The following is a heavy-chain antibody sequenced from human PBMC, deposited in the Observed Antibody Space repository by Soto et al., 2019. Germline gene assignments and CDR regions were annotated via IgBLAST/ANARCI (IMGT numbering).Heavy chain of an antibody. D-gene: IGHD1-26*01. CDR2: INRDGSEK. J-gene: IGHJ4*02. CDR1: GITASSEW. CDR3: SGGVGDAF. Sequence: EVKLVESGGGLVQPGGSLRLSCAVSGITASSEWMNWVRQAPGKGLEWVAHINRDGSEKHYVDSVKGRFTISRDNAKNSLYLQMNSLRAEDTAVYYCSGGVGDAFWGQGTLVTVSS. V-gene: IGHV3-7*04.